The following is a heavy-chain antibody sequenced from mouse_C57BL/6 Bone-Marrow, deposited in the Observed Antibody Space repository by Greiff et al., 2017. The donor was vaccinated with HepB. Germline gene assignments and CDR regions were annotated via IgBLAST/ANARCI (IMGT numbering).Heavy chain of an antibody. J-gene: IGHJ2*01. D-gene: IGHD1-1*01. CDR2: ISYDGSN. V-gene: IGHV3-6*01. CDR3: ARDSLHDYGSSYYFDY. Sequence: EVQLQQSGPGLVKPSQSLSLTCSVTGYSITSGYYWNWIRQFPGNKLEWMGYISYDGSNNYNPSLKNRISITRDTSKNQFFLKLNSVTTEDTATYYCARDSLHDYGSSYYFDYWGQGTTLTVSS. CDR1: GYSITSGYY.